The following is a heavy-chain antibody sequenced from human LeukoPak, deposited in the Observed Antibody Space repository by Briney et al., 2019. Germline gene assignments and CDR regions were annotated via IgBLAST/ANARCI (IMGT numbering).Heavy chain of an antibody. CDR2: MSDNGSEK. J-gene: IGHJ4*02. CDR3: AREADSGYYRTVDY. Sequence: GRSLTLSCTASGFTLSRFAMHWVRQAPGKGLEWLGHMSDNGSEKHYVDSVRGRSTISRDPSKNTLYLEMTSLRTEDTAVYYCAREADSGYYRTVDYWGQGTMVTVS. CDR1: GFTLSRFA. V-gene: IGHV3-30-3*01. D-gene: IGHD2-15*01.